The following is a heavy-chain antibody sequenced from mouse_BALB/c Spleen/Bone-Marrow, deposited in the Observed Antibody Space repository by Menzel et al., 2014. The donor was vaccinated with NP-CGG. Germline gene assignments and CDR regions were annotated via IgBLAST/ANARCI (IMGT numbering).Heavy chain of an antibody. D-gene: IGHD1-1*01. CDR2: INNNDGNT. V-gene: IGHV5-6-3*01. J-gene: IGHJ2*01. CDR3: ARDNYGSRFDY. CDR1: GFTFSSYG. Sequence: EVKLVESGGGLVQPVGSLKLSCAASGFTFSSYGMSWVRQTPDKRLELVATINNNDGNTYYPDSVKGRFTISRDNAKNTLYLQMSSLKSEDTAMYYCARDNYGSRFDYWGQGTTLTVSS.